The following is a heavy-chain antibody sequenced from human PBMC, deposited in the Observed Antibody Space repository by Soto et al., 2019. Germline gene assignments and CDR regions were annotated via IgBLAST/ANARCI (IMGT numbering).Heavy chain of an antibody. D-gene: IGHD3-22*01. CDR2: IYWNDDK. J-gene: IGHJ4*02. V-gene: IGHV2-5*01. CDR1: GFSLSTSGVG. CDR3: AHSYQYGYYDSSGYYYVDY. Sequence: YGPTRVNPTQTLTLTCTFSGFSLSTSGVGVGWIRQPPGKALEWLALIYWNDDKRYSPSLKSRLTITKDTSKNQGVLTMTNMDPVDTATYYCAHSYQYGYYDSSGYYYVDYWGQGTLVTVSS.